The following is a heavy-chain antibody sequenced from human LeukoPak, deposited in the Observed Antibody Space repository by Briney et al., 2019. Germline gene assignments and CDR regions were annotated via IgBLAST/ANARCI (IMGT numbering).Heavy chain of an antibody. J-gene: IGHJ4*02. CDR3: ARGRESSSTGYYFDY. CDR1: GGSISSSSYY. CDR2: IYYSGST. D-gene: IGHD6-13*01. Sequence: SETLSLTCTVSGGSISSSSYYWGWIRQPPGKGLEWIGSIYYSGSTYYNPSLKSRVTMSVDTSKNQFSLKLSSVTAADTAVYYCARGRESSSTGYYFDYWGQGTLVTVSS. V-gene: IGHV4-39*07.